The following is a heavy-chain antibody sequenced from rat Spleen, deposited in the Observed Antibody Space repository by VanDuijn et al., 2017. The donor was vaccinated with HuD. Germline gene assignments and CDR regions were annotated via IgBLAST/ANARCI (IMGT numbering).Heavy chain of an antibody. J-gene: IGHJ3*01. Sequence: EVRLVESGGGLVQPGRSLKLSCVASGLIFSIYDMAWVRQTPTRGLEWVASINIGGTNTYYRDSVKGRFTISRDNAKSTLYLQMDSLRSEDTATYYCASSEVRGRIYWFAYWGQGTLVTVSS. V-gene: IGHV5S23*01. CDR2: INIGGTNT. D-gene: IGHD4-3*01. CDR3: ASSEVRGRIYWFAY. CDR1: GLIFSIYD.